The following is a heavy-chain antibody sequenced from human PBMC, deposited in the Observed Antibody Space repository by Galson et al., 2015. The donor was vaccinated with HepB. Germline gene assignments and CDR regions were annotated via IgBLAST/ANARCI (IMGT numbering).Heavy chain of an antibody. D-gene: IGHD3-3*01. CDR2: ISRDSRSV. V-gene: IGHV3-9*01. CDR1: GFIFDDYA. CDR3: AKGSGNTY. Sequence: SLRLSCAASGFIFDDYAMHWVRQVPGKGLEWVSGISRDSRSVDYADSVRGRFTVSRDNAKNSLYLQMNRLRVEDTAFYYCAKGSGNTYWGQGTLVTVSS. J-gene: IGHJ4*02.